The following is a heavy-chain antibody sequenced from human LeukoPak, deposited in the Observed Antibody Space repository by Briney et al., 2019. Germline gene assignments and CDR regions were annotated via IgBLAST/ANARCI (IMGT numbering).Heavy chain of an antibody. J-gene: IGHJ4*02. V-gene: IGHV5-51*01. Sequence: GESLKISCKGSGYSFTSYWIAWVRQMPGKCLEFMGIIYPGDSDTRYSPSFQGQVTISADKSISTAYLQWSSLKASDTAMYYCARLVVVTAPFNFWGQGTLVTVSS. D-gene: IGHD2-21*02. CDR2: IYPGDSDT. CDR3: ARLVVVTAPFNF. CDR1: GYSFTSYW.